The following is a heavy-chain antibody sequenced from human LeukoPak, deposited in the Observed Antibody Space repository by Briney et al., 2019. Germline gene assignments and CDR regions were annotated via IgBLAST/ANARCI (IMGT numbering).Heavy chain of an antibody. V-gene: IGHV1-2*02. CDR3: ARGGEMATINAPESGY. CDR2: INPNSGGT. D-gene: IGHD5-24*01. Sequence: ASVKVSCKASGYTFTRYYMHWVRQAPGQGLEWMGWINPNSGGTNYAQKFQGRVTMTRDTSISTAYMELSRLRSDDTAVYYCARGGEMATINAPESGYWGQGTLVTVSS. CDR1: GYTFTRYY. J-gene: IGHJ4*02.